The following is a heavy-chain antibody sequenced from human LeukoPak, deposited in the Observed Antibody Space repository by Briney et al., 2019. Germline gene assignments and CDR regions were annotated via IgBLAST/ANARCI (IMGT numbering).Heavy chain of an antibody. CDR1: RFIFSSYA. CDR3: TRFRVEDPTTQLRYRDWLLSDY. V-gene: IGHV3-23*01. D-gene: IGHD3-9*01. CDR2: ISGSGDST. Sequence: GGSPRPSCAASRFIFSSYAMSWVRQAPGKGLEWVSTISGSGDSTYSADSVEGRFTISRDNSKNALYLQMDSLRVEDTAVYYCTRFRVEDPTTQLRYRDWLLSDYWGQGTLVTVSS. J-gene: IGHJ4*02.